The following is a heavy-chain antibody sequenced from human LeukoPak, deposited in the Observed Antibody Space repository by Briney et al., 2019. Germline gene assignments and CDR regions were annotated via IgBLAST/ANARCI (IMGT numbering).Heavy chain of an antibody. Sequence: SETLSLTCTVSGGSISSYYWSWIRQPPGKGLDWIGYIYYSGSTNYNPSLKSRVTISVDTSKNQFSLRVSSVTAADTAVYYCAREEYSGYLIYWGQGTLVTVSS. CDR3: AREEYSGYLIY. J-gene: IGHJ4*02. CDR2: IYYSGST. D-gene: IGHD5-12*01. V-gene: IGHV4-59*01. CDR1: GGSISSYY.